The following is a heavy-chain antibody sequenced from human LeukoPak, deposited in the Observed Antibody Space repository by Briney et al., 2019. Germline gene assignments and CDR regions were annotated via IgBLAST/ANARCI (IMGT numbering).Heavy chain of an antibody. CDR3: ARTKEGVATIDY. CDR1: GGSISSGDYY. V-gene: IGHV4-30-4*01. CDR2: IYYSGST. D-gene: IGHD5-12*01. J-gene: IGHJ4*02. Sequence: SETLSLTCTVSGGSISSGDYYWSWIRQPPGKGLEWIGYIYYSGSTYYNPSLKSRVTISVDTSKNQFSLKLGSVTAADTAVYYCARTKEGVATIDYWGQGTLVTVSS.